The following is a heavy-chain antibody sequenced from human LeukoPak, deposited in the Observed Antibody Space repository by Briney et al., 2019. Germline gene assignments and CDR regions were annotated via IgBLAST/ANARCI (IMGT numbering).Heavy chain of an antibody. V-gene: IGHV4-39*01. J-gene: IGHJ4*02. D-gene: IGHD2-2*01. Sequence: PSETLSLTRTVSGDSISSSNSYWAWIRQPPGKGLEWIESIYYSGGTYYNPSLKSRVTISVDTSKNQFSLKVSSVTAADTAVYYCARHWRSSTGNMKATIFDSWGQGTLVIVSS. CDR3: ARHWRSSTGNMKATIFDS. CDR2: IYYSGGT. CDR1: GDSISSSNSY.